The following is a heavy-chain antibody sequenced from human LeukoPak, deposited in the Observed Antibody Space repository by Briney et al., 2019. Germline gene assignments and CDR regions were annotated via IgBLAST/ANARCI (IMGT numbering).Heavy chain of an antibody. D-gene: IGHD2/OR15-2a*01. CDR2: INSDGSWT. J-gene: IGHJ4*02. CDR1: GNYW. V-gene: IGHV3-74*01. Sequence: GGSLRLSCAASGNYWMHWVRQVPGKGLVWVSHINSDGSWTSYADSVKGRFTISKDNAMNTVYLQMNSLRAEDTAVYYCVSFYETYWGRGTLVTVSS. CDR3: VSFYETY.